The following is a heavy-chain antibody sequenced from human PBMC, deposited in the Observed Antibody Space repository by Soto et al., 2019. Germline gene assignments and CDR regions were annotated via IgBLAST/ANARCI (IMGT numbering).Heavy chain of an antibody. J-gene: IGHJ4*02. CDR2: IWYDGSNK. CDR1: GFTFSSYG. CDR3: ASDPCDY. V-gene: IGHV3-33*01. Sequence: QVQLVESGGGVVQPGRSLRLSCAASGFTFSSYGMHWVRQAPGKGLEWVAVIWYDGSNKYYADSVKGRFTISRDNSKNTRDLQMNSLRAEDKSVYYCASDPCDYWGQGTLVTVSS.